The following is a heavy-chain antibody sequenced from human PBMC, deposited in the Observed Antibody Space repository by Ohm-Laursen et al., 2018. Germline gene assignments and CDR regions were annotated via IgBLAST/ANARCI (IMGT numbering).Heavy chain of an antibody. V-gene: IGHV1-8*02. CDR1: GYTFTSYG. Sequence: SVKVSCKASGYTFTSYGISWVRQAPGQGLEWMGWMNPNSGNTGYAQKFQGRVTMTRNTSISTAYMELSRLRSDDTAVYYCARFLGANAYYFDYWGQGTLVTVSS. D-gene: IGHD1-26*01. CDR3: ARFLGANAYYFDY. J-gene: IGHJ4*02. CDR2: MNPNSGNT.